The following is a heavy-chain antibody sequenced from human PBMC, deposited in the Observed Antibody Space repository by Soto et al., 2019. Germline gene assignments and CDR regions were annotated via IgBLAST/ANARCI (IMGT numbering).Heavy chain of an antibody. CDR3: ARHVGADSPTYCYYCMDV. J-gene: IGHJ6*02. CDR2: IYPGDSNT. Sequence: GESLKISCKGSGYSFTSYWIGWVRQMPGRGLEWMGIIYPGDSNTRYSPSFQGQVTISADKSISTAFLQWNSLKASDTAMYYCARHVGADSPTYCYYCMDVWGQETTVTASS. D-gene: IGHD1-26*01. CDR1: GYSFTSYW. V-gene: IGHV5-51*01.